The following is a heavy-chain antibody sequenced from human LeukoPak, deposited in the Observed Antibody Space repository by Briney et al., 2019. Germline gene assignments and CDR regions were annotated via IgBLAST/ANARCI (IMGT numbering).Heavy chain of an antibody. Sequence: SETLSLTCTVSGGSISSYYWSWIRQPAGKGLEWIGRIYTSGSTNYNPSLKSRVTISVDTSKNQVSLKLTSVTAADTAVYYCVREVAYYGSGTYYAGWFDLWGQGTLVTVSS. CDR2: IYTSGST. J-gene: IGHJ5*02. CDR3: VREVAYYGSGTYYAGWFDL. CDR1: GGSISSYY. D-gene: IGHD3-10*01. V-gene: IGHV4-4*07.